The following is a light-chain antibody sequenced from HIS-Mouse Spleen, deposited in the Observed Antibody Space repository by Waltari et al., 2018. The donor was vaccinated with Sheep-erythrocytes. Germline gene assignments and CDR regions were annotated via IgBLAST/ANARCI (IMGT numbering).Light chain of an antibody. CDR3: CSYAGSYNHV. Sequence: QSALTQPPSASGSPGPSVTISCTGTSSDAGGYNSVSWYQQHPGKAPKLMIYEVSKRPSGVPDRFSGSKSGNTASLTISGLQAEDEADYYCCSYAGSYNHVFATGTKVTVL. V-gene: IGLV2-8*01. J-gene: IGLJ1*01. CDR2: EVS. CDR1: SSDAGGYNS.